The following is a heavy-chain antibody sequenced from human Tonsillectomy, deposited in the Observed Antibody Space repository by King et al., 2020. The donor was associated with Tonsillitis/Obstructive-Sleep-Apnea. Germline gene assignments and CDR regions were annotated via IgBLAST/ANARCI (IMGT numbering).Heavy chain of an antibody. CDR2: IYYSGTT. J-gene: IGHJ4*02. CDR1: GGSVSSSTYH. V-gene: IGHV4-39*01. CDR3: ARRGADQWLDSLHYLDY. Sequence: LQLQESGPGLVKPSETLSLTCTVSGGSVSSSTYHWGCIRQPPGRGLEWIGSIYYSGTTYYNPSLHSRITITVDTSKNQFSRKLSSVTAAETAVYYCARRGADQWLDSLHYLDYWGQGTLVTVSS. D-gene: IGHD6-19*01.